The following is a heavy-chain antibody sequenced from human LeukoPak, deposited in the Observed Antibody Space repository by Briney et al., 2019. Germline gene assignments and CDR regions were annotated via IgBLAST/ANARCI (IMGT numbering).Heavy chain of an antibody. CDR2: IIPIFGTA. Sequence: SVKVSCKASGGTFSSYAISWVRQAPGQGLEWMGGIIPIFGTANYAQKFQGRVTITTDESTSTAYMELSSLRSEDTAVYYCARSRTIAVVPAAMKSGYYYMDVWGKGTTVTVSS. CDR3: ARSRTIAVVPAAMKSGYYYMDV. V-gene: IGHV1-69*05. CDR1: GGTFSSYA. D-gene: IGHD2-2*01. J-gene: IGHJ6*03.